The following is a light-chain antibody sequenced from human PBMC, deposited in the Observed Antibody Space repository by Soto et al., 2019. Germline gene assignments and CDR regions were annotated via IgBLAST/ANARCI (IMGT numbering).Light chain of an antibody. J-gene: IGKJ1*01. CDR3: QQYDDWPRT. Sequence: EIVMTQSPPTLSVSPGEGATLSCRASQSISNNLVWYQQKPGQAPRLVMYATSTRATGVPARFSGSGSGTEFTLTISSLQSEDFAVYYCQQYDDWPRTFGQGTKVEIK. V-gene: IGKV3-15*01. CDR2: ATS. CDR1: QSISNN.